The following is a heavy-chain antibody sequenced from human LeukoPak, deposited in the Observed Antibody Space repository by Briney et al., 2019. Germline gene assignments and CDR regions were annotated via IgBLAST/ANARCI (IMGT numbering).Heavy chain of an antibody. V-gene: IGHV4-34*01. Sequence: PSETLSLTCAVYGGSFSGYYRSWICQPPGKGLEWIGEINHSGSTNYNPSLKSRVTISVDTSKNQFSLKLSSVTAADTAVYYCARGRIAAWKYFDYWGQGTLVTVSS. CDR3: ARGRIAAWKYFDY. CDR1: GGSFSGYY. D-gene: IGHD6-6*01. J-gene: IGHJ4*02. CDR2: INHSGST.